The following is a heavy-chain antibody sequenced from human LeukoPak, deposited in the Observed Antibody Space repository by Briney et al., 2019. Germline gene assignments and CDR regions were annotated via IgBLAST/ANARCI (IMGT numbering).Heavy chain of an antibody. Sequence: ASVKVSCKASGYTFTSYDINWVRQATGQGLEWMGWMNPNSGNTGYAQKFQGRGTMTRNTSISTAYMELSSLRSEDTAVYYCARRSGWRYRNYFYYWGQGTLVTVSS. J-gene: IGHJ4*02. V-gene: IGHV1-8*01. CDR3: ARRSGWRYRNYFYY. CDR1: GYTFTSYD. D-gene: IGHD6-19*01. CDR2: MNPNSGNT.